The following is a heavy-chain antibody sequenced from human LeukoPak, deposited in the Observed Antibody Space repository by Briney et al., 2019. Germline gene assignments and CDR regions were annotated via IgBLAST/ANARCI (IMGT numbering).Heavy chain of an antibody. J-gene: IGHJ4*02. V-gene: IGHV5-51*01. Sequence: GESLKISCKDSGYTFTNYWIGWVRQMPGKGLEYMGIIYPGDSDTRYSPSFQGQVTISADKSISTAYLQWNSLKASDTAMYYCARHPTGTLDSWGQGTLVTVSS. CDR2: IYPGDSDT. D-gene: IGHD1/OR15-1a*01. CDR1: GYTFTNYW. CDR3: ARHPTGTLDS.